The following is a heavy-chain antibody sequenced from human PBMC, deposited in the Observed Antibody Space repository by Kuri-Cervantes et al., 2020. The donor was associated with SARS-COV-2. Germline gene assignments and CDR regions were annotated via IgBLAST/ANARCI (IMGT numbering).Heavy chain of an antibody. Sequence: ASVKVSCKASGYTFTSYYMHRVRQAPGQGLEWMGIINPSGGSTSYAQKLQGRVTMTRDTSTSTVYMELSSLRSEDTAAYYCARDEDSSGSDYWGQGTLVTVSS. CDR1: GYTFTSYY. J-gene: IGHJ4*02. D-gene: IGHD6-19*01. V-gene: IGHV1-46*01. CDR3: ARDEDSSGSDY. CDR2: INPSGGST.